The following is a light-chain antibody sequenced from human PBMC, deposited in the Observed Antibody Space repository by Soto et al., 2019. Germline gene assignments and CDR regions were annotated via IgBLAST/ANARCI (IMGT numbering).Light chain of an antibody. J-gene: IGLJ2*01. CDR2: EVT. CDR3: CSYSGSNTLL. CDR1: RSGIGSYDL. V-gene: IGLV2-23*01. Sequence: QSALTQPASVSGSLGQSITISCTGTRSGIGSYDLVSWYQQHPGKAPKLLIYEVTKRPSGVSNRFSGSKSGNTASLTISGLQAEDEADYYCCSYSGSNTLLFGGGTKLTVL.